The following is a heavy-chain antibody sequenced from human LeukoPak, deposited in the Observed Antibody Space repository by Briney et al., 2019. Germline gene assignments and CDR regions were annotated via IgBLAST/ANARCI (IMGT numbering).Heavy chain of an antibody. Sequence: SETLPLTCTVSGGSISSSYWSWIRQPPGKGLEWIGNIHYSGSTKYNSSLKSRVTISVDTSNNQFSLRVTSPTAADTAVYYCARLGALHDAFDVWGQGTLVTVSS. D-gene: IGHD3-16*01. J-gene: IGHJ3*01. CDR2: IHYSGST. CDR3: ARLGALHDAFDV. CDR1: GGSISSSY. V-gene: IGHV4-59*12.